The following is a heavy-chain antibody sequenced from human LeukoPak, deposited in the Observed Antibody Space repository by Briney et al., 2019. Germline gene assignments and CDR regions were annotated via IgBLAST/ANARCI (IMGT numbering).Heavy chain of an antibody. CDR2: IYYSGSN. V-gene: IGHV4-59*08. J-gene: IGHJ4*02. Sequence: SETLSLTCTVSGGSISSYYWSWIRQPPGKGLEWIGYIYYSGSNNYNPSLKSRVTISVDTSKNHFSLKLSSVTAADTAVYYCARHSSSSLPAAGTLWGQGTLVTVSS. CDR3: ARHSSSSLPAAGTL. CDR1: GGSISSYY. D-gene: IGHD6-13*01.